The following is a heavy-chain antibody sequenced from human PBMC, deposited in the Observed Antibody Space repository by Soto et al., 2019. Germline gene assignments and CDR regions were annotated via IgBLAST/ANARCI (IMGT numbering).Heavy chain of an antibody. D-gene: IGHD3-10*01. J-gene: IGHJ6*02. CDR1: GGSVSSGDYF. Sequence: SETLSLTCTVSGGSVSSGDYFWSWLRQSPGKRLEWIAYIYYSGSTNYNPSLKSRATISVDTSKSQVSLTLTSMTAADAALYYCARSPNYYYYGFDVWGQGTSVSVSS. CDR3: ARSPNYYYYGFDV. V-gene: IGHV4-61*08. CDR2: IYYSGST.